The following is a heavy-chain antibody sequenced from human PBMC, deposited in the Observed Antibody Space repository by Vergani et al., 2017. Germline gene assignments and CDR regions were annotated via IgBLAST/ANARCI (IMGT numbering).Heavy chain of an antibody. J-gene: IGHJ4*02. CDR2: INPNSGGT. CDR1: GYTFTGHY. CDR3: AKVSVGATYYFAY. V-gene: IGHV1-2*02. Sequence: QVQLVQSGAEVKKPGASVKVSCKASGYTFTGHYMHWVRQAPGQGLEWMGWINPNSGGTNYAQKSQGRVTMTRDTSISTAYMELSRLRSDDTAVYYCAKVSVGATYYFAYWGQGTLVTVSS. D-gene: IGHD1-26*01.